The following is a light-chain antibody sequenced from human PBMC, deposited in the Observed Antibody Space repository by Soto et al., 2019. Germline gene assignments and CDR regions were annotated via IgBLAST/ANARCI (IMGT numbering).Light chain of an antibody. Sequence: EIVMTQSPATLSVSPGERATLSCRASQPVAANLAWYQKKPGQAPRLLIYGVSTRATGIPARFSGSGSGTEFTLTISSLQSEDFAVYSGQQYNNWPPLTFGGGTKVQIK. J-gene: IGKJ4*01. CDR1: QPVAAN. CDR2: GVS. CDR3: QQYNNWPPLT. V-gene: IGKV3-15*01.